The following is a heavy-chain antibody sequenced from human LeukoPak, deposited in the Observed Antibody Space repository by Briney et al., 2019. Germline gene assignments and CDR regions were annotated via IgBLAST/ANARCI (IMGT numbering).Heavy chain of an antibody. V-gene: IGHV4-30-4*01. Sequence: PSQTLSLTCTVSGGSISSGDYYWSWIRQPPGKGLEWIGYIYYSGSTYYNPSLKSRVTISVDTSKHQFSLKLSSVTAADTAVYYCARGVAKWDPTPYYFDYWGQGTLVTVSS. D-gene: IGHD1-26*01. CDR1: GGSISSGDYY. CDR3: ARGVAKWDPTPYYFDY. CDR2: IYYSGST. J-gene: IGHJ4*02.